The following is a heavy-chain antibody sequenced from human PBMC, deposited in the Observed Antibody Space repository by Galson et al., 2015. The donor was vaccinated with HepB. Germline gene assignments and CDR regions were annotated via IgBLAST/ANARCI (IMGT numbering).Heavy chain of an antibody. CDR2: IYPGDSDT. D-gene: IGHD2-8*02. V-gene: IGHV5-51*03. CDR1: GYSFTSYW. CDR3: ARRMGDGTGEGGDYYYYMDV. Sequence: SGAEVKKPGESLKISCKGSGYSFTSYWIGWVRQMPGKGLEWMGIIYPGDSDTRYSPSFQGQVTISADKSISTAYLQWSSLKASDTAMYYCARRMGDGTGEGGDYYYYMDVWGKGTTVTVSS. J-gene: IGHJ6*03.